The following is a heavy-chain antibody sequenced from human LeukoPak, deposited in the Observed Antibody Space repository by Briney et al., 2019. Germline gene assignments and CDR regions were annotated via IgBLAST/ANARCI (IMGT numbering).Heavy chain of an antibody. J-gene: IGHJ3*02. CDR1: GVSISSNLW. V-gene: IGHV4-4*02. CDR2: IYYSGST. Sequence: PSETLSLTCAVSGVSISSNLWWTWVRQPPGKGLEWIGYIYYSGSTNYNPSLKSRVTISVDTSKNQFSLKLSSVTAADTAVYYCARVRLQPRTLLDDAFDIWGQGTMVTVSS. CDR3: ARVRLQPRTLLDDAFDI. D-gene: IGHD1-14*01.